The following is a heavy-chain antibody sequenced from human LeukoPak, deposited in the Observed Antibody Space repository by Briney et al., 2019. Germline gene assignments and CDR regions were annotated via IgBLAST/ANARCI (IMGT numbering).Heavy chain of an antibody. V-gene: IGHV1-46*03. D-gene: IGHD3-10*01. J-gene: IGHJ4*02. Sequence: ASVKVSCKASVYTFTSYYMHWVRQAPGQGLEWMGIINPSGGSTSYAQKSQGRVTMTRDTSTSTVYMELSSLRSEDTAVYYCASGGSGDYFDYWGQGTLVTVSS. CDR3: ASGGSGDYFDY. CDR2: INPSGGST. CDR1: VYTFTSYY.